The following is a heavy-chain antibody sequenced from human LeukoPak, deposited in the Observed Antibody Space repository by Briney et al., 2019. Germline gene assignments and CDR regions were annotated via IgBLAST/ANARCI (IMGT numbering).Heavy chain of an antibody. J-gene: IGHJ4*02. Sequence: PGGSLRPSCAAPGFTFSSDHMNWVPQAPGKGLVWVSYISISSRTIYYTDSVKGRFTISRDNAKNSIYLQMNSLRDEDTAVYYCAAGWVCSGGSCYYYFDYWGQGTLVTVSS. CDR3: AAGWVCSGGSCYYYFDY. V-gene: IGHV3-48*02. CDR2: ISISSRTI. D-gene: IGHD2-15*01. CDR1: GFTFSSDH.